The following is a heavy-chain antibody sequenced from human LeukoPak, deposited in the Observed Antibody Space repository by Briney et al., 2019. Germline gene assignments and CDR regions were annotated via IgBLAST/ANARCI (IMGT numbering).Heavy chain of an antibody. J-gene: IGHJ4*02. V-gene: IGHV4-34*01. D-gene: IGHD2-15*01. CDR1: GGSFSGYY. Sequence: PSETLSLTCAVYGGSFSGYYWSWIRQPPGKGLEWIGEINHSGSTNYNPSLKSRVTISVDTSKNQFSLKLSSVTAADTAVYYCARLPFRAKENYCSGGSCYFISDYWGQGTLVTVSS. CDR3: ARLPFRAKENYCSGGSCYFISDY. CDR2: INHSGST.